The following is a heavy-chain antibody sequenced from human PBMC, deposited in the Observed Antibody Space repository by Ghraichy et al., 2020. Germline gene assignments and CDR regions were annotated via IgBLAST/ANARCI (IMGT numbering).Heavy chain of an antibody. CDR3: AKSSRERTPLEPYYYYMDV. D-gene: IGHD3-3*01. Sequence: GGSLRLSCAASGFTFSTYAMNWVRQAPGKGLEWVSGISNSGGSTYYADSVKGRFTISRDNSKNTLYLQMNSLRAEDTAVYYCAKSSRERTPLEPYYYYMDVWGKGTMVTVSS. CDR2: ISNSGGST. J-gene: IGHJ6*03. V-gene: IGHV3-23*01. CDR1: GFTFSTYA.